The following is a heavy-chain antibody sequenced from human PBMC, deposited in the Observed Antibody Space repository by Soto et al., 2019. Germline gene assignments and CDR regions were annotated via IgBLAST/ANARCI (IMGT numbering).Heavy chain of an antibody. D-gene: IGHD5-18*01. Sequence: KQSQTLSLTCAISGDSVSSNSAAWNWIRQSPSRGLEWLGRTYYRSKWYNDYAVSVKSRITINPDTSKNQFSLQLNSVTPEDTAVYYCARVPSTAMVSEDAFDIWGQGTMVTVSS. CDR3: ARVPSTAMVSEDAFDI. CDR2: TYYRSKWYN. J-gene: IGHJ3*02. V-gene: IGHV6-1*01. CDR1: GDSVSSNSAA.